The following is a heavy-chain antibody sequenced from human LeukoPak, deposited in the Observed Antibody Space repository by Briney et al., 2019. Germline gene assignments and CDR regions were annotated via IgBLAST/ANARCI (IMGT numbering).Heavy chain of an antibody. Sequence: GGSLRLSCAAAGFTFSSYARHWVRQAPGKGLEWVAVISYDGSNKYYADSVKGRFTISRDNSKNTLYLQMNSLRAEDTAVYYCARVGGDSGSCFDYWGQGTLVTVSS. J-gene: IGHJ4*02. D-gene: IGHD1-26*01. V-gene: IGHV3-30-3*01. CDR2: ISYDGSNK. CDR3: ARVGGDSGSCFDY. CDR1: GFTFSSYA.